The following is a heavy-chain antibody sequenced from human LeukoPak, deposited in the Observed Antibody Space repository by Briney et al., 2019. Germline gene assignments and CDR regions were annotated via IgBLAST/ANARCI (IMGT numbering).Heavy chain of an antibody. V-gene: IGHV4-34*01. J-gene: IGHJ4*02. CDR1: GGSFSGYY. CDR2: INHSGST. CDR3: ARGTMTTVTYYFDY. D-gene: IGHD4-17*01. Sequence: SETLSLTCAVYGGSFSGYYWSWLRQPTGKGLEWNGEINHSGSTNYNPSLKSRVTISVDTSKNQFSLKLSSVTAADTAVYYCARGTMTTVTYYFDYWGQGTLVTVSS.